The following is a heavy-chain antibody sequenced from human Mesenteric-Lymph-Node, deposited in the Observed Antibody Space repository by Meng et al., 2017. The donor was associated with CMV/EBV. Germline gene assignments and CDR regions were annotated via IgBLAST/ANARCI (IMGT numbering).Heavy chain of an antibody. Sequence: NLSGHYIQGVRQAPGQGLEWMGGISPNSGGTDYAQKFQGRATTTRDTSSSTVHMELNGLTSDDTAVYYCARGGFYDFWSGYLWWFDPWGQGTLVTVSS. D-gene: IGHD3-3*01. CDR2: ISPNSGGT. CDR3: ARGGFYDFWSGYLWWFDP. CDR1: NLSGHY. J-gene: IGHJ5*02. V-gene: IGHV1-2*02.